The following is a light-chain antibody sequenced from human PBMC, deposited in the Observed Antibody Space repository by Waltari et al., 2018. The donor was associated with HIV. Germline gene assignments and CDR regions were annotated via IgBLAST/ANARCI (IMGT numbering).Light chain of an antibody. CDR2: AAS. J-gene: IGKJ3*01. CDR3: QQSYSILFT. V-gene: IGKV1-39*01. Sequence: DIQMTQSPSSLSASVGDRVTITCRASQSISSYLNWHQQKPGKAPNLLIYAASSLQSGVPSRFSGSGSGTDFTLTISSLQPEEFATYYCQQSYSILFTFGPGTKVDIK. CDR1: QSISSY.